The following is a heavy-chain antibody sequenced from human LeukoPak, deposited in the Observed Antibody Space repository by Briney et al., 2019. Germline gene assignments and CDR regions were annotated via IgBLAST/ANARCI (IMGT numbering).Heavy chain of an antibody. V-gene: IGHV1-3*01. CDR1: GYTFIDYA. D-gene: IGHD2-2*01. Sequence: ASVKVSCKASGYTFIDYAMHWVRQAPGQRFGWMGWVDAGNGDTRYSQKFQGRVTITRDTSASTAYIELRSLRSEDTAMYYCARGSTSDWPLDHWGQETLVTVSS. CDR2: VDAGNGDT. CDR3: ARGSTSDWPLDH. J-gene: IGHJ4*02.